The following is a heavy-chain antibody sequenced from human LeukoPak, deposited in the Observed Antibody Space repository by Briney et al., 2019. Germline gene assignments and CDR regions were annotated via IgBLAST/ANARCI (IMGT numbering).Heavy chain of an antibody. J-gene: IGHJ4*02. D-gene: IGHD6-6*01. CDR1: GGSFSGYY. CDR3: AGNIAARLDY. CDR2: IDHSGSA. Sequence: SETLTLTCALYGGSFSGYYWSWIRQPPGKGLEWIGEIDHSGSANYNLSLKSRVTISVDTSKNQFSLKLSSVTAADTAVYYCAGNIAARLDYWGQGTLVTVSS. V-gene: IGHV4-34*01.